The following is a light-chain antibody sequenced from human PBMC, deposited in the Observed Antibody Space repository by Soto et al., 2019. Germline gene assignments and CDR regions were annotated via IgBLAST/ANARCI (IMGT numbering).Light chain of an antibody. CDR3: SSYRNSDTPCV. CDR2: DVR. Sequence: QSVLTQPASVSGSPGQSITISCTGTNSDVGSYNYVSWYQQHPGKAPKLLIYDVRDRPSGVSDRFSGSKSGNTASLTISGLQAEDEADYYCSSYRNSDTPCVLGTGTKVTVL. V-gene: IGLV2-14*03. CDR1: NSDVGSYNY. J-gene: IGLJ1*01.